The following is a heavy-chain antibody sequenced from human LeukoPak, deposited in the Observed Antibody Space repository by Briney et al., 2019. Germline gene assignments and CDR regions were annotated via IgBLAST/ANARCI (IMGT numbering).Heavy chain of an antibody. Sequence: SETLSLTCTVSGDSMSRYYWSWVRQPPGKGLEWIGNIYYSGSTKYSPSLKSRVTISVDTSKNQFSLKLSSVTAADTAVYYCARHYSTTWASYYFDYWGRGTLVTVSS. CDR2: IYYSGST. CDR1: GDSMSRYY. V-gene: IGHV4-59*08. CDR3: ARHYSTTWASYYFDY. D-gene: IGHD6-13*01. J-gene: IGHJ4*02.